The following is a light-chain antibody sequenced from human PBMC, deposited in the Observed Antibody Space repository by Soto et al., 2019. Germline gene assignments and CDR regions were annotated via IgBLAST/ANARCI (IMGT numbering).Light chain of an antibody. Sequence: EMVLTQSPGTLPLSPGDRATLSCRASQNVRSSYLAWYQQKPGQAPRLLIYNASRRPTGIPDRFSGSGSGTEFTLFLSILELEDFAVYYCQQYDTSPPAFTFGGGTKVEIK. V-gene: IGKV3-20*01. CDR3: QQYDTSPPAFT. J-gene: IGKJ4*01. CDR1: QNVRSSY. CDR2: NAS.